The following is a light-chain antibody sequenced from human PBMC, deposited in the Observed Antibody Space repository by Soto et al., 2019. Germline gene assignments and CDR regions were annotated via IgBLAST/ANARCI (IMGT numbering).Light chain of an antibody. V-gene: IGKV1-39*01. CDR2: AAS. J-gene: IGKJ1*01. CDR3: QQTYSTPRT. CDR1: QTISSY. Sequence: DIQMTQSPSSLSASVGDRVTITCRTSQTISSYLNWYQQKPGKAPKLLIYAASILQSGVPSRFSGSGSGTDFTLTISSLQPEDLAIYFCQQTYSTPRTFGQGTKVEIK.